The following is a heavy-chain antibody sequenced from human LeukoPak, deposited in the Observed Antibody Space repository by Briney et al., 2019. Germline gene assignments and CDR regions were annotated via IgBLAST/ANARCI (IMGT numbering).Heavy chain of an antibody. Sequence: QTGGSLRLSCAASEFSVGSNYMTWIRQAPGKGLEWVSLIYSGGSTYYADSVKGRFTISRDNAKNSLYLQMNSLRAEDTAVYYCARVGRAVAGLDYWGQGTLVTVSS. D-gene: IGHD6-19*01. V-gene: IGHV3-66*01. CDR2: IYSGGST. CDR3: ARVGRAVAGLDY. J-gene: IGHJ4*02. CDR1: EFSVGSNY.